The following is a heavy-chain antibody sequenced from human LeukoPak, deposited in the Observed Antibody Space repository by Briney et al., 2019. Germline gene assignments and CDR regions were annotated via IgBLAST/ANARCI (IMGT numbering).Heavy chain of an antibody. D-gene: IGHD5-18*01. Sequence: GGSLRLSCAASGFTVSTNYMSWVRQAPGKGLEWVSGINGGGGSTYYEASVKGRFTISRDNSKSTLYLQMNNLRAEDTAIYYCAKSLDTGFDYWGQGTLVIVSS. CDR1: GFTVSTNY. CDR2: INGGGGST. CDR3: AKSLDTGFDY. J-gene: IGHJ4*02. V-gene: IGHV3-53*01.